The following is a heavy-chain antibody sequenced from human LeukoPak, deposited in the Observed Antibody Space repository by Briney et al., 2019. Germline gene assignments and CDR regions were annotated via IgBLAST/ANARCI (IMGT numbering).Heavy chain of an antibody. V-gene: IGHV3-21*01. CDR3: ARDWNSMGYYYHMDV. D-gene: IGHD2/OR15-2a*01. Sequence: SGGSLRLSCAASGFSFSSYSMNWVRQAPGKGLEWVSCISSGNIYIYYADSVKGRFTISRDNTKNSLFLQMNSLRAGDTAVYYCARDWNSMGYYYHMDVWGKGTTVTVSS. CDR1: GFSFSSYS. J-gene: IGHJ6*03. CDR2: ISSGNIYI.